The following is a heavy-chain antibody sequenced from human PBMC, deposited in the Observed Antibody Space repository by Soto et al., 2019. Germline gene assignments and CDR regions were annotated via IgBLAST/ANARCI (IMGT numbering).Heavy chain of an antibody. CDR2: ISGSGDST. J-gene: IGHJ4*02. CDR1: GFTFSSYA. CDR3: AKAKYYD. D-gene: IGHD3-22*01. Sequence: VQLLESGGGLVQPGGSLRLSCAASGFTFSSYAMTWVRQAPGKGLEWVSGISGSGDSTHYADSVTGRFTISRDNSKNTRYLQMNSLRAEDTALYYCAKAKYYDWGQGTLVTVSS. V-gene: IGHV3-23*01.